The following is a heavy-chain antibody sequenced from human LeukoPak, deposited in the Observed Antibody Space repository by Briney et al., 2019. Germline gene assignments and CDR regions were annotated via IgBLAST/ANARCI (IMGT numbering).Heavy chain of an antibody. Sequence: GGSLRLSCAASGFTFSSYWMSWVRQAPGKGLEWVANIKQDGSEKYYVDSVKGRFTISRDNAKNSLYLQMNSLRAEDTAVYYCARVNLITSSSSGNYHYGMDVWGQGTTVTVSS. V-gene: IGHV3-7*01. D-gene: IGHD6-6*01. CDR3: ARVNLITSSSSGNYHYGMDV. J-gene: IGHJ6*02. CDR2: IKQDGSEK. CDR1: GFTFSSYW.